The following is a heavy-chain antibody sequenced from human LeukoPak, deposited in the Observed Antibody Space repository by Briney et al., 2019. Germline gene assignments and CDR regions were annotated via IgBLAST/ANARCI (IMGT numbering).Heavy chain of an antibody. V-gene: IGHV4-39*07. CDR1: GGSISTSAYY. CDR2: INHSGST. CDR3: ARGRPARYCSSTSCYTRYYYYGMDV. D-gene: IGHD2-2*02. J-gene: IGHJ6*02. Sequence: SETLSLTCIVSGGSISTSAYYWGWIRQPPGKGLEWIGEINHSGSTNYNPSLKSRVTISVDTSKNQFSLKLSSVTAADTAVYYCARGRPARYCSSTSCYTRYYYYGMDVWGQGTTVTVSS.